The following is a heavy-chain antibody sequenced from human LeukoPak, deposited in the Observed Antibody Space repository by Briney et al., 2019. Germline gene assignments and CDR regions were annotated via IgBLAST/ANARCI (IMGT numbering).Heavy chain of an antibody. CDR1: GFSFSTYT. D-gene: IGHD6-13*01. Sequence: PGGSLRLSCAASGFSFSTYTMNWVRQAPGKGLEWVSSISSSSSYIYYADSVKGRFTISRDNAKNSLYLQMNSLRAEDTAVYYCARDNWLAAAIDYWGQGTLVTVSS. J-gene: IGHJ4*02. CDR3: ARDNWLAAAIDY. V-gene: IGHV3-21*01. CDR2: ISSSSSYI.